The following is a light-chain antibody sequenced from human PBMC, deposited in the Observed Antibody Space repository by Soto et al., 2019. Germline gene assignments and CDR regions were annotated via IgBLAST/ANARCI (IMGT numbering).Light chain of an antibody. J-gene: IGLJ2*01. V-gene: IGLV1-51*01. CDR1: SSNIGSYH. Sequence: QSVLTQPPSMSAAPGQRVTTSCSGSSSNIGSYHVSWYQHLPGTAPKVLIYDTDKRPSGIPDRFSGSKSGTSATLGITGLQAGDEADYYCGTWDTSLSIVLFGGGTKLTVL. CDR2: DTD. CDR3: GTWDTSLSIVL.